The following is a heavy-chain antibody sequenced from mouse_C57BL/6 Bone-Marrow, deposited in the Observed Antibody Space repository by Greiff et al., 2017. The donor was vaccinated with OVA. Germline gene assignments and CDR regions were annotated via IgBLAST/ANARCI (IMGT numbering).Heavy chain of an antibody. CDR3: ARHELGNFDV. CDR2: LSNGGGST. CDR1: GFTFSDYY. J-gene: IGHJ1*03. D-gene: IGHD4-1*01. V-gene: IGHV5-12*01. Sequence: DVMLVESGGGLVQPGGSLKLSCAASGFTFSDYYMYWVRQTPEKRLEWVAYLSNGGGSTYYPDTVKGRFTISRDNAKNTLYLQMSRLKSEDTAMYYCARHELGNFDVWGTGTTVTVSS.